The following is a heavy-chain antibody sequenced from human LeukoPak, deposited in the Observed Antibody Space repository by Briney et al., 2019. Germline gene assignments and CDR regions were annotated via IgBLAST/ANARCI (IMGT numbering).Heavy chain of an antibody. CDR1: GYTFTSYA. D-gene: IGHD1-26*01. CDR2: INAGNGNT. V-gene: IGHV1-3*03. CDR3: ARGLKVGATPVFDY. J-gene: IGHJ4*02. Sequence: GASVKVSCKASGYTFTSYAMHWVRQAPGQRLEWMGWINAGNGNTKYSQEFQGRVTITRDTSASTAYMELNSLRAEDTAVYYCARGLKVGATPVFDYRGQGTLVTVSS.